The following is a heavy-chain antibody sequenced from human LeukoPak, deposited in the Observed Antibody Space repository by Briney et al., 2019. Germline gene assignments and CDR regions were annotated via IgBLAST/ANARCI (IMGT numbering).Heavy chain of an antibody. CDR1: DYSIINDYY. Sequence: SETLSLTCSVSDYSIINDYYWGWIRQAPGKGLEWIGSIYHRGSTFYNPSLKSRLNILLDTSKNQFSLNVMSVTAADTAVYYCARGGGRGSYYFDYWGQGTLVTVSS. J-gene: IGHJ4*02. V-gene: IGHV4-38-2*02. D-gene: IGHD3-16*01. CDR2: IYHRGST. CDR3: ARGGGRGSYYFDY.